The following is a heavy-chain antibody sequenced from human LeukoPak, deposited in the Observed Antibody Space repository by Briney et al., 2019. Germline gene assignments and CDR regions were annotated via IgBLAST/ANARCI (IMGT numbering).Heavy chain of an antibody. J-gene: IGHJ3*02. CDR2: IGTAGDT. CDR1: GFTFSSYD. V-gene: IGHV3-13*04. CDR3: ARGRGWGTFDI. Sequence: GGSLRLSCAASGFTFSSYDMHWVRQGTGKGLEWVSAIGTAGDTYYPGSVKGRFTTSRENATNSLYLQMNSLRVGDTAVYYCARGRGWGTFDIWGQGTMVTVSS. D-gene: IGHD3-10*01.